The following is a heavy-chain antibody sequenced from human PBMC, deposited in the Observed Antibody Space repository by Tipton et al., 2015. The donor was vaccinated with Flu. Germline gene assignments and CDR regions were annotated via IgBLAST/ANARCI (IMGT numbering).Heavy chain of an antibody. CDR1: GSSFGSDYC. CDR2: IHQTGNF. V-gene: IGHV4-38-2*01. CDR3: ARRDYSNYVSDPRNWFDS. J-gene: IGHJ5*01. Sequence: TLSLTCSVSGSSFGSDYCWGWVRQPPGKGLEWIGNIHQTGNFYYNPFLRGRVTISIDRSKNRFSLELKSVTAADTAVYYCARRDYSNYVSDPRNWFDSWGQGTQVSVSS. D-gene: IGHD4-11*01.